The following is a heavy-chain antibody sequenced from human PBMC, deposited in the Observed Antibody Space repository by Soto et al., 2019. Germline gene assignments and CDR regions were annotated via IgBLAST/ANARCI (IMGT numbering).Heavy chain of an antibody. CDR1: GYTFTSYG. D-gene: IGHD1-26*01. V-gene: IGHV1-18*01. Sequence: QVQLVQSGAEVKKPGASVKVSCKASGYTFTSYGISWVRQAPGQGLEWMGWISAYNGNTNYAQKLKGRVTMTTATTTSTAYMEVRSLRSNATAVYYCARSSGTSYSWFALWGQGTLVTVSS. CDR2: ISAYNGNT. J-gene: IGHJ5*02. CDR3: ARSSGTSYSWFAL.